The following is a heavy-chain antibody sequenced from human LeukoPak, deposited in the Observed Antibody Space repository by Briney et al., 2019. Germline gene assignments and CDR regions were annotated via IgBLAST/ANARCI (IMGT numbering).Heavy chain of an antibody. J-gene: IGHJ4*02. CDR1: GFTFGDYA. Sequence: PGGSLRLSCAASGFTFGDYAMHWVRQAPGKGLEWVSVIYSGGSTYYADSVKGRFTISRHNSKNTLYLQMNSLRPEDTALYYCARDRQRWLPQLIEYWGLGTLVTVSS. V-gene: IGHV3-NL1*01. D-gene: IGHD5-24*01. CDR3: ARDRQRWLPQLIEY. CDR2: IYSGGST.